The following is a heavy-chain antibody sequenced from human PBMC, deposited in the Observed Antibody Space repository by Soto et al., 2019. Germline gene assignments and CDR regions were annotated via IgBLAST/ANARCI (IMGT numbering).Heavy chain of an antibody. V-gene: IGHV3-30-3*01. J-gene: IGHJ6*02. CDR3: ARGGICYSDAWGAMDV. CDR2: ITYNENNK. D-gene: IGHD3-22*01. CDR1: GFTISTYA. Sequence: QVQVVESGGGVVQPGGSLRLSCSASGFTISTYAMHWVRQAPGKGLEWVAVITYNENNKYYADSVRGRFTISRDTSQNTLSLQLNNLRVKDTAVYYCARGGICYSDAWGAMDVWGQGTTVTVSS.